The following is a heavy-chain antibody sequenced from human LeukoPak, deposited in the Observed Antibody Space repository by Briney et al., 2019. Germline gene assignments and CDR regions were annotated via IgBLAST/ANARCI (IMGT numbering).Heavy chain of an antibody. CDR3: ARDTYSSGWYGTFYYYYYMDV. D-gene: IGHD6-19*01. Sequence: GRFTISRDNAKNSLYLQMNSLRAEDTAVYYCARDTYSSGWYGTFYYYYYMDVWGKGTTVTISS. V-gene: IGHV3-11*06. J-gene: IGHJ6*03.